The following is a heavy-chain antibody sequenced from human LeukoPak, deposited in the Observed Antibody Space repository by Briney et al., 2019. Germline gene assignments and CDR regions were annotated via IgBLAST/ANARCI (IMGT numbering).Heavy chain of an antibody. V-gene: IGHV3-15*01. CDR3: TTAPHYCSGGSCYVFV. CDR1: GFTFSNAW. D-gene: IGHD2-15*01. J-gene: IGHJ4*02. CDR2: IKSKPDGGTT. Sequence: GGSLRLSCAASGFTFSNAWMSWVRQAPGKGLEWVGRIKSKPDGGTTDYAAPVKGRFTISRDDSKNTLYLQMNSLKTEDTAVYYCTTAPHYCSGGSCYVFVWGQGTLVTVSS.